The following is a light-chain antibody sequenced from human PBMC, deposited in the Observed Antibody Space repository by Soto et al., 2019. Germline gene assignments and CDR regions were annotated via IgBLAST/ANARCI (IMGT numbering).Light chain of an antibody. CDR1: SSDVGDYNY. Sequence: QSALTQPPSASRSPGQSVTISCTGTSSDVGDYNYVSWYQHHPGKAPKLMIYEVSKRPSGVPDRFSGSKSGNTASLTVSGLQADDEADYYCSSYAGSNNFVVFGGGTKLTFL. CDR2: EVS. V-gene: IGLV2-8*01. J-gene: IGLJ2*01. CDR3: SSYAGSNNFVV.